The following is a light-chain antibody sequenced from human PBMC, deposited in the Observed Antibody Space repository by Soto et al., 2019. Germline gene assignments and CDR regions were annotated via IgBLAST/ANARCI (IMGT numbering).Light chain of an antibody. J-gene: IGKJ4*01. Sequence: IFMTQSPGTLSVSPGERVTLACRASQIVNYNLAWYQQKPGQAPRLLIYDASTRAAGIPASFSGSGAWTEFTITISSMQSQDFGVYHCKNYDRWKLTFGGGT. CDR1: QIVNYN. CDR3: KNYDRWKLT. CDR2: DAS. V-gene: IGKV3-15*01.